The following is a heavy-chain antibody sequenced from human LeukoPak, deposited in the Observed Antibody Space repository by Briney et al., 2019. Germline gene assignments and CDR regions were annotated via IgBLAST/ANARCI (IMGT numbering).Heavy chain of an antibody. CDR1: GGSFSGYY. D-gene: IGHD2-8*02. V-gene: IGHV4-34*01. J-gene: IGHJ6*03. CDR3: AREGYWNYYYMDV. Sequence: SETLSLTCAVYGGSFSGYYWSWIRQPPGKGLEWIGEINHSGSTHYNPSLKSRVTISVDTSKNQFSLKLSSVTAADTAVYYCAREGYWNYYYMDVWGKGTTVTVSS. CDR2: INHSGST.